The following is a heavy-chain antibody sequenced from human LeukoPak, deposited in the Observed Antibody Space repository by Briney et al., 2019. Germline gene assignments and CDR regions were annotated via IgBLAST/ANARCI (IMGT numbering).Heavy chain of an antibody. Sequence: GGSLRLSCAASGFTFSKSWMGWVRQAPGKGLEWVGRIKSNTDGGSADYAATVKGRFTTSRDDSKNTLYIQMNSLKTEDTAVYYCTPNGGYEGLADYWGQGTLVTVSS. CDR2: IKSNTDGGSA. CDR1: GFTFSKSW. CDR3: TPNGGYEGLADY. V-gene: IGHV3-15*01. D-gene: IGHD5-12*01. J-gene: IGHJ4*02.